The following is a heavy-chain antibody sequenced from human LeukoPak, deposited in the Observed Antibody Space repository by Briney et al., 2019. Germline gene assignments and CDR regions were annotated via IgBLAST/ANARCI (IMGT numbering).Heavy chain of an antibody. V-gene: IGHV3-23*01. D-gene: IGHD3-22*01. CDR2: ISVSGGST. CDR3: AKSNYFDSGGYYFFDY. CDR1: GFTFSKYA. Sequence: PGGSLRLSCAASGFTFSKYAMTWVRQAPGKGLELVSGISVSGGSTNYADSVKGRFTISRDNSKNTLYLQMNSLRAEDTAVYYCAKSNYFDSGGYYFFDYWGQGTLVTVSS. J-gene: IGHJ4*02.